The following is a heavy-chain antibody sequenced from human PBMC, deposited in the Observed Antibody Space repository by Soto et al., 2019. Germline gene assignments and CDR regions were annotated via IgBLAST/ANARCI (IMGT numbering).Heavy chain of an antibody. CDR1: GFTFSSYE. J-gene: IGHJ4*02. CDR2: ISSSGSTI. D-gene: IGHD3-9*01. Sequence: EVQLVESGGGLVQPGGSLRLSCAASGFTFSSYEMNWVRQAPGKGLEWVSYISSSGSTIYYADSVKGRFAISRDNAKNSLYLQMNSLRAEDTAVYYCAREGRTGFDYWGQGTLVTVSS. V-gene: IGHV3-48*03. CDR3: AREGRTGFDY.